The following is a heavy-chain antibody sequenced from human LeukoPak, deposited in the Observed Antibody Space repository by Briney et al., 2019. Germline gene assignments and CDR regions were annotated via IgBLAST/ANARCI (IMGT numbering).Heavy chain of an antibody. J-gene: IGHJ4*02. D-gene: IGHD3-16*01. CDR2: ISYIGGT. CDR3: ARVIPYTSRFDY. CDR1: GGTIINYY. V-gene: IGHV4-59*12. Sequence: TSETLSLTCTVSGGTIINYYWTWIRQPPGKGLEWIGNISYIGGTHYKPSLKSRVTISIDTSKNQVSLKMTSVTAAVTALYFCARVIPYTSRFDYWGQGTLVTVSS.